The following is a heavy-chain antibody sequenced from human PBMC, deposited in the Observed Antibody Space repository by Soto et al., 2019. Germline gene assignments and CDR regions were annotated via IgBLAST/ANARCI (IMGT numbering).Heavy chain of an antibody. V-gene: IGHV1-69*13. Sequence: GASAKVSCKASGDSFSKYTVNWVRQAPRQGLEWVGGVIPRFGTTNFAPTLQGRVTITADQSMNTVYMELSSLRSEDTALYYCARGRGLYNSGRSQLDSWGQGTLVTVSS. D-gene: IGHD1-1*01. CDR3: ARGRGLYNSGRSQLDS. J-gene: IGHJ4*02. CDR2: VIPRFGTT. CDR1: GDSFSKYT.